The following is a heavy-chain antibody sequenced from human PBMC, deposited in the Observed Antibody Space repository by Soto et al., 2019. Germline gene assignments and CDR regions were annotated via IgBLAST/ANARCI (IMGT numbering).Heavy chain of an antibody. J-gene: IGHJ6*03. V-gene: IGHV1-46*03. CDR1: GYTFTSYY. CDR2: INPSGGST. Sequence: ASVKVSCKASGYTFTSYYMRWVRQAPGQGLEWMGIINPSGGSTSYAQKFQGRVTMTRDTSTSTVYMELSSLRSEDTAVYYCARGPYNWNLPYYYYYYCMDVWGKGTAVTVSS. D-gene: IGHD1-20*01. CDR3: ARGPYNWNLPYYYYYYCMDV.